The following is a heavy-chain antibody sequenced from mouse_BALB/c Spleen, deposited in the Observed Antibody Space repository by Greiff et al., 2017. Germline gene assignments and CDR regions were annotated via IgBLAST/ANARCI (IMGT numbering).Heavy chain of an antibody. Sequence: VQLQESGAELVKPGASVKLSCKASGYTFTSYYMYWVKQRPGQGLEWIGEINPSNGGTNFNEKFKSKATLTVDKSSSTAYMQLSSLTSEDSAVYYCTRSRYYGSSYFDYWGRGTTLTVSS. J-gene: IGHJ2*01. V-gene: IGHV1S81*02. CDR3: TRSRYYGSSYFDY. CDR1: GYTFTSYY. D-gene: IGHD1-1*01. CDR2: INPSNGGT.